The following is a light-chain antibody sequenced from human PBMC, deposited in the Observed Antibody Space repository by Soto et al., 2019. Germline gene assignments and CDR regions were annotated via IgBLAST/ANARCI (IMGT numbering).Light chain of an antibody. CDR1: SSDIGGQNY. CDR2: EVS. V-gene: IGLV2-14*01. J-gene: IGLJ1*01. Sequence: QSALTQPASVSGSPGQAITISCSGTSSDIGGQNYVSWYQQHPGKAPKLILYEVSYRPSGVSYRFSGSKSGNTASLTISGLQAEDEADYYCSSFARSGTPYVFGAGTKVTVL. CDR3: SSFARSGTPYV.